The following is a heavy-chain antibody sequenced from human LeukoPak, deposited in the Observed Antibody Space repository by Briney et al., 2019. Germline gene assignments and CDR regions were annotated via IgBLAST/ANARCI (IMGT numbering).Heavy chain of an antibody. CDR3: ARDRREMATTYFDY. D-gene: IGHD5-24*01. Sequence: GGSLRLSCAASGFTVSSYEMNWVRQAPGKGLEWVSYISSSGSTIYYADSVKGRFTISRDNAKNSLYLQMNSLRAEDTAVYYCARDRREMATTYFDYWGQATLVTVSS. J-gene: IGHJ4*02. CDR2: ISSSGSTI. V-gene: IGHV3-48*03. CDR1: GFTVSSYE.